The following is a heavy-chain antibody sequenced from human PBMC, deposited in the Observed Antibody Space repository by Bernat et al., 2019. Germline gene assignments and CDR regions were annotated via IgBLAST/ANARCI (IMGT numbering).Heavy chain of an antibody. V-gene: IGHV3-23*01. J-gene: IGHJ4*02. Sequence: EVQLLESGGGLVQPGGSLRLSCAASGFTFSSYAMSWVRQAPGKGLEWVSAISGSGGSTYYADSVKGRFTISRDNSKNTLYLQMNSLRAEDTAVYYCAKDEVPKRWLHLAPGYWGQGTLVTVSS. CDR1: GFTFSSYA. CDR2: ISGSGGST. CDR3: AKDEVPKRWLHLAPGY. D-gene: IGHD5-12*01.